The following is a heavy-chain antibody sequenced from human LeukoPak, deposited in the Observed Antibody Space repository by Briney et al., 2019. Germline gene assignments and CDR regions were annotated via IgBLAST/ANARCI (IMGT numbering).Heavy chain of an antibody. Sequence: PGGSLRLSCAASGFTFSDYYMSWIRQAPGKGLEWVSYISSSGSTIYYADSVKGRFTISRDNAKNSLYLQMNSLRAEDTAVYYCARAERTQWELRHYYYGMDVWGQGTTVTVSS. CDR2: ISSSGSTI. CDR1: GFTFSDYY. V-gene: IGHV3-11*01. CDR3: ARAERTQWELRHYYYGMDV. J-gene: IGHJ6*02. D-gene: IGHD1-26*01.